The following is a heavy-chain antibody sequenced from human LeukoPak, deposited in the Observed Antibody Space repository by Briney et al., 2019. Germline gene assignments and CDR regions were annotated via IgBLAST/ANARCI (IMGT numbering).Heavy chain of an antibody. Sequence: SETLSLTCAVYGGSFSGYYWSWIRQPPGKGLEWIGEINHSGSTNYNPSLKSRVTISVDTSKNHFSLRLSSVTAADTAMYYCARAGGVDTAMDANFDYWGQGTLVTVSS. CDR1: GGSFSGYY. D-gene: IGHD5-18*01. J-gene: IGHJ4*02. CDR2: INHSGST. V-gene: IGHV4-34*01. CDR3: ARAGGVDTAMDANFDY.